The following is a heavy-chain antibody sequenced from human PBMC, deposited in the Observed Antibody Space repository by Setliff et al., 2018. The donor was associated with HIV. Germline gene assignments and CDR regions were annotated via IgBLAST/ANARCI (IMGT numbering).Heavy chain of an antibody. V-gene: IGHV3-30*18. D-gene: IGHD5-12*01. CDR1: GFTFSSYG. CDR2: ISYDGSNK. J-gene: IGHJ6*03. Sequence: GGSLRLSCAASGFTFSSYGMHWVRQAPGKGLEWVAVISYDGSNKYYGDSVKGRFTISRDNSKNTLYLQMKSLRAEDTAVYYCAKEGEWQRSRGYMDVWGKGTTVTVSS. CDR3: AKEGEWQRSRGYMDV.